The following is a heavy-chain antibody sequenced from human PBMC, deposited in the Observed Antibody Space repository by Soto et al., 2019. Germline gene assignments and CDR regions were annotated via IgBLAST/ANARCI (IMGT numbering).Heavy chain of an antibody. V-gene: IGHV3-11*01. J-gene: IGHJ4*02. Sequence: QVQLVESGGGLVKPGGSLRLSCAASGFIFSDYYMSWIRQAPGKGLEWVSYISSSGSTIYYADSVKGRFTISRDNAKNSLYLQMNSLRSEYTAVYYCARDVPEWGIQDYYFDYWGQGTLVTVSS. D-gene: IGHD3-16*01. CDR1: GFIFSDYY. CDR3: ARDVPEWGIQDYYFDY. CDR2: ISSSGSTI.